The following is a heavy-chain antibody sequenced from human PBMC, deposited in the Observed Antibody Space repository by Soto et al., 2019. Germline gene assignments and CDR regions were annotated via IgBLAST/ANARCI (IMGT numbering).Heavy chain of an antibody. CDR1: GFTFSSYW. V-gene: IGHV3-74*01. CDR2: INSDGSST. Sequence: PGGSLRLSCAASGFTFSSYWMHWVRQAPGKGLVWVSRINSDGSSTSYADSVKGRFTISRDNAKNTLYLQMNSLRAEDTAVYYCAAAADYYYYGMDVWGQGTTVTVSS. J-gene: IGHJ6*02. D-gene: IGHD2-2*01. CDR3: AAAADYYYYGMDV.